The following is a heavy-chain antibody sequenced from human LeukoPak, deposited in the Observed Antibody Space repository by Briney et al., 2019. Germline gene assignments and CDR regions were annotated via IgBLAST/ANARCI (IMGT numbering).Heavy chain of an antibody. CDR3: ARADYSSSSGGYMDV. J-gene: IGHJ6*03. V-gene: IGHV1-69*05. D-gene: IGHD6-6*01. CDR1: GGTFSSYA. CDR2: IIPIFGKA. Sequence: ASVKVSCKASGGTFSSYAISWVRQAPGQGLEWMGGIIPIFGKANYAQKFQGRVTITTDESTSTAYMELSSLRSEDTAVYYCARADYSSSSGGYMDVWGKGTTVTVSS.